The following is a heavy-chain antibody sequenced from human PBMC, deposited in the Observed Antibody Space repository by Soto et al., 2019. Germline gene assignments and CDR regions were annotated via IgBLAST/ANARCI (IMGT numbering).Heavy chain of an antibody. CDR2: INPNSGGT. D-gene: IGHD6-19*01. CDR1: GYTFTGYY. CDR3: ARALIRTVAGHYYYGTDV. V-gene: IGHV1-2*04. J-gene: IGHJ6*02. Sequence: SVKVSCKASGYTFTGYYMHWVRQAPGQGLEWMGWINPNSGGTNYAQKFQGWVTMTRDTSISTAYMELSRLRSDDTAVYYGARALIRTVAGHYYYGTDVWGQGTTVTVSS.